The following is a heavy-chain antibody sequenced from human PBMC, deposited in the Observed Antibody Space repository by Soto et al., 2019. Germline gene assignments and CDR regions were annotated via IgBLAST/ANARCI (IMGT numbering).Heavy chain of an antibody. Sequence: QVQLAQSGAEVKKPGASVKVSCKASGYTFTSYGITWVRQAPGQGLERMGWISAYNGNTNYAQTLQGRVTMTTDTSTSIADMELRSRRSDDTAVYYCARVPGCSSTSCYALDDAFDIWGQGTMVTVSS. CDR2: ISAYNGNT. D-gene: IGHD2-2*01. CDR1: GYTFTSYG. CDR3: ARVPGCSSTSCYALDDAFDI. V-gene: IGHV1-18*01. J-gene: IGHJ3*02.